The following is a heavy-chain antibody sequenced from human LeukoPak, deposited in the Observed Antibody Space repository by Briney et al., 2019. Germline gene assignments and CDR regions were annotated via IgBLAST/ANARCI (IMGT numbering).Heavy chain of an antibody. V-gene: IGHV4-4*07. J-gene: IGHJ4*02. CDR1: GGSISSYY. Sequence: PSETLSLTCTVSGGSISSYYWSWIRQPAGKGLEWIGRIYTSGSTYYNPSLKSRVTISVDTSKNQFSLRLSSVTAADTAVYYCARARRIAAAGTYYFDYWGQGTLVTVSS. D-gene: IGHD6-13*01. CDR3: ARARRIAAAGTYYFDY. CDR2: IYTSGST.